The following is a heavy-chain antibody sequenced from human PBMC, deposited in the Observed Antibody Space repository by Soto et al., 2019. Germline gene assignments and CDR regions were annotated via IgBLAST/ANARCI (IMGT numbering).Heavy chain of an antibody. J-gene: IGHJ4*02. CDR2: IYSGGTT. D-gene: IGHD3-16*02. Sequence: EVQLVESGGGLVQPGGSLRLSCVASGFTVSSNYMTWVRQAPGKGLEWVSIIYSGGTTYYADSVKGRFTISRDNSKNTRYLQMNTLRAEDTAVYYCARVQGDLSLSDFDYWGQGTLVTVSS. V-gene: IGHV3-66*01. CDR1: GFTVSSNY. CDR3: ARVQGDLSLSDFDY.